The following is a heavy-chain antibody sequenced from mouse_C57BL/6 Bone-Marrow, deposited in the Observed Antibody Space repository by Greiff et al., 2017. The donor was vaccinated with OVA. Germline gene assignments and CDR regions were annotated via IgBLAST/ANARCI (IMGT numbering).Heavy chain of an antibody. Sequence: VKLEESGPGLVAPSQSLSITCTVSGFSLTSYGVSWVRQPPGKGLEWLGVIWGDGSTNYHSAPISRLSISKDNSTSQVYLKLNSPQTGTTATDYCASYYGDWAWFAYWGQGTLVTVSA. CDR2: IWGDGST. CDR3: ASYYGDWAWFAY. CDR1: GFSLTSYG. V-gene: IGHV2-3*01. D-gene: IGHD2-13*01. J-gene: IGHJ3*01.